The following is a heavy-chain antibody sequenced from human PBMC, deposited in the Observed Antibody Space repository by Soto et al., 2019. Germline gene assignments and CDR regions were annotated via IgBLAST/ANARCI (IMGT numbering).Heavy chain of an antibody. Sequence: QVQLVQSGAEVKKPGSSVKVSCKASGGTFSSYAISWVRQAPGQGLEWMGGIIPIFGTANYEQKFQGRVTITADESTRTAYMELSSLRSEDTAVYYCARVRANWLQRNVYYGMDVWGQGTTVTVSS. CDR2: IIPIFGTA. J-gene: IGHJ6*02. CDR1: GGTFSSYA. CDR3: ARVRANWLQRNVYYGMDV. D-gene: IGHD5-12*01. V-gene: IGHV1-69*01.